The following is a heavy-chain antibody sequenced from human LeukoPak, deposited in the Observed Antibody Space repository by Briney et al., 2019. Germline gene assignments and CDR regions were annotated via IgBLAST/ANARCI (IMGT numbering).Heavy chain of an antibody. CDR2: INPHSGGT. V-gene: IGHV1-2*02. Sequence: ASVKVSCTASGFTFTGYYIHWVRQAPGQGLEWMGYINPHSGGTNSPQKFQGRVTLTTDASISAAYMELSSLISDDTAMYYCVREGNELLSKDFDYWGQGTLVAVSS. CDR3: VREGNELLSKDFDY. J-gene: IGHJ4*02. D-gene: IGHD2-21*02. CDR1: GFTFTGYY.